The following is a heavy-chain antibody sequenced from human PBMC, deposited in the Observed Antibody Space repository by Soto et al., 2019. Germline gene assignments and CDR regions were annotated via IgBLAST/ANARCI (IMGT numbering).Heavy chain of an antibody. CDR1: GGSISSGDYY. D-gene: IGHD1-1*01. Sequence: SETLSLTCTVSGGSISSGDYYWSWIRQPPGKGLEWIGYIYYIGSTYYNPSLKSRVTISVDTSKNQFSLKLSSVTAADTAVYYCAGEGTWSGYYYYAMDVWGQGTTVTVSS. V-gene: IGHV4-30-4*01. CDR3: AGEGTWSGYYYYAMDV. J-gene: IGHJ6*02. CDR2: IYYIGST.